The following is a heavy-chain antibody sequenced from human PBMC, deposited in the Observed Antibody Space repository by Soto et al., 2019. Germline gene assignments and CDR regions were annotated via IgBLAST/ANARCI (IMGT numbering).Heavy chain of an antibody. CDR3: ARAYDYVWGSFPKY. J-gene: IGHJ4*02. CDR2: ISVYTGQT. Sequence: QVQMVQSGAEVKKPGASVKVSCKTSGYSFTTYGITWVRQAPGQGLEWMGWISVYTGQTNYAQKLQGRVNMTTDTSTNTAYMELRSLRSDDTAVYYCARAYDYVWGSFPKYWGQGTLVTVSS. D-gene: IGHD3-16*01. V-gene: IGHV1-18*01. CDR1: GYSFTTYG.